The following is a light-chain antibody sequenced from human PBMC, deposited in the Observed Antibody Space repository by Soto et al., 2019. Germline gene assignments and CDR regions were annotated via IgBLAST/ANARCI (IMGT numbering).Light chain of an antibody. Sequence: QSVLTQPASVSGSPGQSITISCTGTSSDVGGYNYVSWYQQHPGKAPKLMIYNVSNRSSGVSNRFSGYTSGNTESQTISGLQDEDEADYYCSSYTSRSTFYVFGNGTKVTVL. V-gene: IGLV2-14*01. CDR3: SSYTSRSTFYV. CDR1: SSDVGGYNY. CDR2: NVS. J-gene: IGLJ1*01.